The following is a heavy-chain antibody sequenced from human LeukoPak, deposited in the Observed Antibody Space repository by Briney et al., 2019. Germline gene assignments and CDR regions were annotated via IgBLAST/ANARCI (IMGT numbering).Heavy chain of an antibody. Sequence: ASVNVSCKASGYTFTSYGISWVRQAPGQGLEWMGRISAYNGNTNYAQKLQGRVTMTTDTSTSTAYMELRSLRSDDTAVYYCARAPSDIVVVTAIDYWGQGTLVTVSS. J-gene: IGHJ4*02. D-gene: IGHD2-21*02. V-gene: IGHV1-18*01. CDR2: ISAYNGNT. CDR1: GYTFTSYG. CDR3: ARAPSDIVVVTAIDY.